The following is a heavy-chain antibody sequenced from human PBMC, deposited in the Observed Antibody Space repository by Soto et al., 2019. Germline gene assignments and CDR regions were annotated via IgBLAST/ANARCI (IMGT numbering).Heavy chain of an antibody. J-gene: IGHJ5*02. CDR3: ARGDSSGWYKRNWFDP. D-gene: IGHD6-19*01. V-gene: IGHV3-64*01. CDR2: ISSNGGST. CDR1: GFTFSSYA. Sequence: GGSLRLSCAASGFTFSSYAMHWVRQAPGKGLEYVSAISSNGGSTYYANPVKGRFTISRDNSKNTLYLQMGSLRAEDMAVYYCARGDSSGWYKRNWFDPWGQGTLVTVSS.